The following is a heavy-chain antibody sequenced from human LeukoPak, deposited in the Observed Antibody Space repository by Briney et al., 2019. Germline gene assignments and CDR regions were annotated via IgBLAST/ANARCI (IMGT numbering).Heavy chain of an antibody. D-gene: IGHD4-17*01. Sequence: GGSLRLSCAAAGFTFKDYAMHWVRQAPGKGLEWVSGISWNSGNIGYADSVKGRFTISRDNAKNSLYLQMNSLRPEDTALYYCANLHGDYRDYWGQGTLVTVSS. CDR1: GFTFKDYA. CDR3: ANLHGDYRDY. V-gene: IGHV3-9*01. CDR2: ISWNSGNI. J-gene: IGHJ4*02.